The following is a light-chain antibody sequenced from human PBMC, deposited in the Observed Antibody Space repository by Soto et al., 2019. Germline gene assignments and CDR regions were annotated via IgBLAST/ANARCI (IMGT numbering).Light chain of an antibody. CDR2: DVY. J-gene: IGLJ1*01. Sequence: QSLLTPPASLSWAPGPSIPLSLPGNNSEIWGYYYVSWYQRHPGKAPKLIIYDVYTRPSGMSNRFSGSKSGNTASLTISGLQAEDEADYYCGSYTSSSPPYVFGIGTKVTVL. V-gene: IGLV2-14*01. CDR3: GSYTSSSPPYV. CDR1: NSEIWGYYY.